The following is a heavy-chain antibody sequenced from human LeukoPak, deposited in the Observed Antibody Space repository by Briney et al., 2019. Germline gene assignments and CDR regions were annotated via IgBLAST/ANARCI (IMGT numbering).Heavy chain of an antibody. CDR2: IIPIFGTA. CDR3: ARPHDYGDYYFDY. J-gene: IGHJ4*02. Sequence: GASVKVSCKASGGTFSSYAISWVRQAPGQGLEWMGGIIPIFGTANYAQKFQGRVTITADESTSTAYVELSSLRSEDTAVYYCARPHDYGDYYFDYWGQGTLVTVSS. D-gene: IGHD4-17*01. V-gene: IGHV1-69*13. CDR1: GGTFSSYA.